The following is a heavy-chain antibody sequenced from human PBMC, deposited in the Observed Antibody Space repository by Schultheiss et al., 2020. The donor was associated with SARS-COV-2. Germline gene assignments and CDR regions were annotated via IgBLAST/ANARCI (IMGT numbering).Heavy chain of an antibody. CDR2: INHSGST. CDR3: ASSKGGGAFDI. Sequence: GSLRLSCAVYGGSFSGYYWSWIRQPPGKGLEWIGEINHSGSTNYNPSLKSRVTISVDTSKNQFSLKLSSVTAADTAVYYCASSKGGGAFDIWGQGTMVTVSS. J-gene: IGHJ3*02. V-gene: IGHV4-34*01. D-gene: IGHD3-16*01. CDR1: GGSFSGYY.